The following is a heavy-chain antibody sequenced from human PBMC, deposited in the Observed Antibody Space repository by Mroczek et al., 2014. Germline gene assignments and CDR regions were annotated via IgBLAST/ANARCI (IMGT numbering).Heavy chain of an antibody. D-gene: IGHD3-3*01. CDR1: GGSISSGSYY. CDR2: IYTSGST. CDR3: AREGPIGGWIDAFDI. V-gene: IGHV4-61*02. J-gene: IGHJ3*02. Sequence: QVQLQESGPGLVKPSQTLSLTCTVSGGSISSGSYYWSWIRQPAGRGLEWIGRIYTSGSTNYNPSLKSRVTISVDTSKNQFSLKLSSVTAADTAVYYCAREGPIGGWIDAFDIWGQGTMVTVSS.